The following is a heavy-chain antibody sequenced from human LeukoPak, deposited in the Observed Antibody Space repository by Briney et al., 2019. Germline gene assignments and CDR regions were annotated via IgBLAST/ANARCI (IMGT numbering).Heavy chain of an antibody. CDR1: GGSFSGYY. Sequence: SETLSLTCAVYGGSFSGYYWSWIRQPPGKGLEWIGEINHSGSTNYNPSLKSRVTISVDTSKNQFSLKLSSVTAADTAVYYCARGGYSRNWFYSYYFDYWGQGTLVTVSS. V-gene: IGHV4-34*01. J-gene: IGHJ4*02. D-gene: IGHD6-13*01. CDR3: ARGGYSRNWFYSYYFDY. CDR2: INHSGST.